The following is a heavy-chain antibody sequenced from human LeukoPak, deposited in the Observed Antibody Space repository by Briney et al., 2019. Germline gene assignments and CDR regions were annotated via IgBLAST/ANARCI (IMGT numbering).Heavy chain of an antibody. Sequence: GASVKVSCKASGYTFTGYYMHRVRQAPGQGLEWMGWINPNSGGTNYAQKFQGWVTMTRDTSISTAYMELSRLRSDDTAVYYCARDGRAYYDFLTGYYHFDYWGQGTLVTVSS. CDR2: INPNSGGT. V-gene: IGHV1-2*04. J-gene: IGHJ4*02. CDR3: ARDGRAYYDFLTGYYHFDY. CDR1: GYTFTGYY. D-gene: IGHD3-9*01.